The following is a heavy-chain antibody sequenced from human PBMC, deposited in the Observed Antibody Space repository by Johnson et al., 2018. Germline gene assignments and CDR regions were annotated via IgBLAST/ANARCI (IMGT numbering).Heavy chain of an antibody. Sequence: VQLVESGGGLVKPGGSLRLSCAASGFTFSSYSMNWVRQAPGKGLEWVSSISSSSSYIYYADSVKGRFTISRDNAKNSLYLQMNSLRAGDTAVYYCARDTHSYPLLGGAFDIWGQGTMVTVSS. D-gene: IGHD2-2*01. CDR2: ISSSSSYI. CDR3: ARDTHSYPLLGGAFDI. J-gene: IGHJ3*02. CDR1: GFTFSSYS. V-gene: IGHV3-21*01.